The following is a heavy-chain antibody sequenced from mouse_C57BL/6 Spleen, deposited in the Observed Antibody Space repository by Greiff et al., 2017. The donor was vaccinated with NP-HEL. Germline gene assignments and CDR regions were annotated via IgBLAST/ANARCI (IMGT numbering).Heavy chain of an antibody. CDR1: GFTFSDSW. D-gene: IGHD4-1*02. CDR2: IRNKANNYAT. J-gene: IGHJ2*01. V-gene: IGHV6-6*01. CDR3: TRNWDPFDY. Sequence: EVKVEESGGGLVQPGGSMKLSCAASGFTFSDSWMDWVRQSPEKGLEWVAEIRNKANNYATYYAESVKGRFTISRDDSKRSVYLQMNSLRAEDTGIYYYTRNWDPFDYWGQGTTLTVSS.